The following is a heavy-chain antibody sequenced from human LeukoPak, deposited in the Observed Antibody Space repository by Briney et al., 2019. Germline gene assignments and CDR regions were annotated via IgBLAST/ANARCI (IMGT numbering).Heavy chain of an antibody. CDR1: GFTFSSYS. J-gene: IGHJ4*02. CDR2: ISSSSSYI. CDR3: AKGNPYSSSWYGYFDY. D-gene: IGHD6-13*01. Sequence: KSGGSLRLSCAASGFTFSSYSMNWVRQAPGKGLEWVSSISSSSSYIYYADSVKGRFTISRDNAKNSLYLQMNSLRAEDTAVYYCAKGNPYSSSWYGYFDYWGQGTLVTVSS. V-gene: IGHV3-21*04.